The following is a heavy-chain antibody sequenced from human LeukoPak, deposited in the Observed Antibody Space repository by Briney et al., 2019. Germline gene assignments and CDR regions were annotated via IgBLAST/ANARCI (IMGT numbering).Heavy chain of an antibody. CDR3: AGGSSGWYSIDY. Sequence: SETLSLTCTVSGGSITNSYWSWLRQPAGKGLEWIGRIYSTGTTNYNPSLTGRVSMSVDTSKNQFSLNLYSVTAADTAVYYCAGGSSGWYSIDYWGQGALVTVSS. CDR1: GGSITNSY. D-gene: IGHD6-19*01. CDR2: IYSTGTT. V-gene: IGHV4-4*07. J-gene: IGHJ4*02.